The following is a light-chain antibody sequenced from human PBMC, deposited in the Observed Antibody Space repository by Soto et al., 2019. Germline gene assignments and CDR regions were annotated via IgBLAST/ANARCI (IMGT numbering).Light chain of an antibody. CDR2: DAS. J-gene: IGKJ4*01. CDR1: QSISTN. Sequence: EIVLTQSPATLYLSPGERATLSCRATQSISTNLAWYQQKPGQAPKLLISDASNRATSIPARFSGSGSGTDFTLTISSLEPEDFAVYFCQQVGGRHTFGGGTKVQIK. CDR3: QQVGGRHT. V-gene: IGKV3-11*01.